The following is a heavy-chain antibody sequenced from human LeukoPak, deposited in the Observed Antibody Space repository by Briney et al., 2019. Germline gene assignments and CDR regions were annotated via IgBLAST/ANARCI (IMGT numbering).Heavy chain of an antibody. CDR1: GYTFTSYG. J-gene: IGHJ4*02. V-gene: IGHV1-2*02. CDR2: INPNSGGT. CDR3: ARDLRGSCSDLDY. D-gene: IGHD2-15*01. Sequence: ASVKVSCKASGYTFTSYGISWVRQAPGQGLEWMGWINPNSGGTNYAQKFQGRVTMTRDTSISTAYMELSRLRSDDAAVYYCARDLRGSCSDLDYWGQGTLVTVSS.